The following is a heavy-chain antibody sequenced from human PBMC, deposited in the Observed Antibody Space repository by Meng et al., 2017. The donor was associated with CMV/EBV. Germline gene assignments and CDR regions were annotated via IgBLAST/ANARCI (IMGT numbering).Heavy chain of an antibody. CDR1: GYTFTGYY. Sequence: ASVKVSCKASGYTFTGYYMHWVRQAPGQGLEWMGWINPNSGGTNYAQKFQGRVTMTRDTSISTAYMELSRLRPDDTAVYYCARIDYSSSYFAFDIWGQGTMVTVSS. CDR2: INPNSGGT. J-gene: IGHJ3*02. CDR3: ARIDYSSSYFAFDI. V-gene: IGHV1-2*02. D-gene: IGHD6-6*01.